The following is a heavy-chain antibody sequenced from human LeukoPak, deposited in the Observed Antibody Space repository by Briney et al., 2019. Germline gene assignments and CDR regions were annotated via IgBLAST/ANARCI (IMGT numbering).Heavy chain of an antibody. CDR3: ARVSAGGLGVGGSGSLNFDY. V-gene: IGHV1-46*01. CDR2: INPSGGST. CDR1: GYTFTSYY. D-gene: IGHD3-10*01. Sequence: ASVKVSCKASGYTFTSYYMHWVRPAPGQGLEWVGIINPSGGSTSYAQKFQSRVTMTRDTSTSTVYMELSSLRSEDTAVYYCARVSAGGLGVGGSGSLNFDYWGQGTLVTVSS. J-gene: IGHJ4*02.